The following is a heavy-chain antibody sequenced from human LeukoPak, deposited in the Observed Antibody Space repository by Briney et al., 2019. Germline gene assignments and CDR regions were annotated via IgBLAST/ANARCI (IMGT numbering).Heavy chain of an antibody. CDR2: INPNSGGT. Sequence: ASVKVSCKASGYTFTSYDINWVRQATGQGLEWMGWINPNSGGTNYAQKFQGRVTMTRDTSISTAYMELSRLRSDDTAVYYCARDRRQSSGYFGYWGQGTLVTVSS. V-gene: IGHV1-2*02. CDR1: GYTFTSYD. D-gene: IGHD3-22*01. J-gene: IGHJ4*02. CDR3: ARDRRQSSGYFGY.